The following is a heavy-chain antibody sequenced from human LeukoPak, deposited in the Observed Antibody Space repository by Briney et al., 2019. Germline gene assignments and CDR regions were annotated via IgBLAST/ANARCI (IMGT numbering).Heavy chain of an antibody. Sequence: SETLSLTCAVYGGSFSGYYWSWIRQPPGKGLEWIGNVYSRGSPYYNPSLKSRLTISMDTSKNQFSLNLSSVTAADTAVYYCARGATGGNSAHFDSWGPGSLVTVSS. CDR3: ARGATGGNSAHFDS. V-gene: IGHV4-59*12. J-gene: IGHJ4*02. CDR1: GGSFSGYY. CDR2: VYSRGSP. D-gene: IGHD4-23*01.